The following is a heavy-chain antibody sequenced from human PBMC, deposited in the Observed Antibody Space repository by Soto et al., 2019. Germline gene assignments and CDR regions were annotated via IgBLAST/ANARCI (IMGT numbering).Heavy chain of an antibody. Sequence: EVQLVESGGGLVQPGGSLRLCCAASGFTFNNFWMHWVRQVPGKGLVWISRINNDGSSRSNADSVKGRFTISRDNAKNTLFLQMSSLRVEDTAVYYCARGVAENTGYWFRGQGILVIVSS. J-gene: IGHJ4*02. D-gene: IGHD2-15*01. CDR2: INNDGSSR. V-gene: IGHV3-74*01. CDR1: GFTFNNFW. CDR3: ARGVAENTGYWF.